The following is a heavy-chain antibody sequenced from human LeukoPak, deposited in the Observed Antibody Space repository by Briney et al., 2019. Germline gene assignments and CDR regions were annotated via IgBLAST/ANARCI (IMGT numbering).Heavy chain of an antibody. CDR1: GFTFSNYW. CDR2: MNQDGSEK. J-gene: IGHJ4*02. V-gene: IGHV3-7*03. CDR3: ARAQHGYYFYFDY. Sequence: GGSLRLSCAASGFTFSNYWMSWVRQAPGKGLEWVASMNQDGSEKYYVDSVKGRFTISRDNAKNSLYLQMNNLRAEDTAVYYCARAQHGYYFYFDYWGQGTLVTVSS. D-gene: IGHD3-22*01.